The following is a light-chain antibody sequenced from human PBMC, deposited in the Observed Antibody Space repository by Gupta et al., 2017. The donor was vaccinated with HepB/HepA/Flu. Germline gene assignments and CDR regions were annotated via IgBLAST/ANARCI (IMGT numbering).Light chain of an antibody. CDR2: EVS. CDR1: SRDVGKYNV. Sequence: QSALTQPASVSGSPGQSITISCTGTSRDVGKYNVVSWYQQDPGKAPILIIYEVSERPSGVSDRFSGSKSGNTASLTISGLQAEDEANYYCCSYAGSGTLVFGGGTKLTVL. J-gene: IGLJ2*01. CDR3: CSYAGSGTLV. V-gene: IGLV2-23*02.